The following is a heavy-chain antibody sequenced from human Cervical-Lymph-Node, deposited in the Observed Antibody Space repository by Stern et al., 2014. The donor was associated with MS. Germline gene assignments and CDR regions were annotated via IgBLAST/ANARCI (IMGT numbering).Heavy chain of an antibody. CDR1: GNTFSDSY. J-gene: IGHJ3*02. CDR2: IDPDRGHT. V-gene: IGHV1-2*06. D-gene: IGHD2/OR15-2a*01. Sequence: QMQLVQSGPEVQKPGASLKVSCKASGNTFSDSYLHWLRQAPGQGLEWMGRIDPDRGHTNYAQRFHGRITLTRDTSTNTVYLELKSLTSDDMAVYYCARQRIIDMVDDAFDIWGQGTRVAVSS. CDR3: ARQRIIDMVDDAFDI.